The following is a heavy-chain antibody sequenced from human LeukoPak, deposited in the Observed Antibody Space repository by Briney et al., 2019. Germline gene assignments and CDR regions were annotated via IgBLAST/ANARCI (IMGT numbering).Heavy chain of an antibody. Sequence: GGSLRLSCAASGFTFSDHYMDWVRQAPGKGLEWVGRTRNKANSYTTEYAASVKGRFTISRDDSKNSLYLQMNSLKTEDTAVYYCSHGTQYWGQGTLVTVSS. V-gene: IGHV3-72*01. CDR1: GFTFSDHY. CDR3: SHGTQY. CDR2: TRNKANSYTT. J-gene: IGHJ4*02.